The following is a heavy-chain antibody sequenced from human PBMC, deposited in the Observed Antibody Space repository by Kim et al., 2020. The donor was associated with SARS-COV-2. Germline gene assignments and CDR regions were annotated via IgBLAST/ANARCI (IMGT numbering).Heavy chain of an antibody. CDR2: ISYDGSNK. V-gene: IGHV3-30*03. CDR1: GFTFSSYG. Sequence: GGSLRLSCAASGFTFSSYGMHWVRQAPGKGLEWVAVISYDGSNKYYADSVKGRFTISRDNSKNTLYLQMNSLRAEDTAVYYCVVRGVTDYYGMDVWGQGT. CDR3: VVRGVTDYYGMDV. J-gene: IGHJ6*02. D-gene: IGHD3-10*01.